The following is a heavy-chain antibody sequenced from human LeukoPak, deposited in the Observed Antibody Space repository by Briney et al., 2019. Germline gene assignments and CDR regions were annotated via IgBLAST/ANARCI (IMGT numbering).Heavy chain of an antibody. J-gene: IGHJ4*02. CDR1: GFTFSSYA. Sequence: PGGSLRLSCSASGFTFSSYAMHWVRQAPGKGLEYVSAISSNGGSTYYADSVKGRFTISRDNSKSTLYLQMSSLRAEDTAVYYCARDSIPVAVYFDHWGQGALVTVSS. CDR3: ARDSIPVAVYFDH. V-gene: IGHV3-64D*06. CDR2: ISSNGGST. D-gene: IGHD6-19*01.